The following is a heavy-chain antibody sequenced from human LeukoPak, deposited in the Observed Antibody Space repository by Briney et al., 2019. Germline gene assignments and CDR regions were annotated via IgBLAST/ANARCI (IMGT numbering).Heavy chain of an antibody. CDR3: ARGGGWYYFDY. CDR2: ISYDGSNK. D-gene: IGHD6-19*01. J-gene: IGHJ4*02. CDR1: GFTFSSYA. V-gene: IGHV3-30-3*01. Sequence: GGSLRLSCAASGFTFSSYAMHWVRQAPGEGLEWVAVISYDGSNKYYADSVKGRFTISRDNSKNTLYLQMNSLRAEDTAVYYCARGGGWYYFDYWGQGTLVTVSS.